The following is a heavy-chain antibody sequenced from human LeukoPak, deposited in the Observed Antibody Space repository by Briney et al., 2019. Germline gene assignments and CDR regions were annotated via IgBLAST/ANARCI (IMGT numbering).Heavy chain of an antibody. V-gene: IGHV3-23*01. Sequence: GGSLRLSCAASGFSFSSYAMSWVRQAPGKGLEWVSAISGSGGSTYYADSVKGRFTISRDNSKNTLFLQMNSLRAEDTAVYYCAKEPRENSGYYVSGWFDPWGQGTLVTVSS. D-gene: IGHD5-12*01. CDR1: GFSFSSYA. J-gene: IGHJ5*02. CDR3: AKEPRENSGYYVSGWFDP. CDR2: ISGSGGST.